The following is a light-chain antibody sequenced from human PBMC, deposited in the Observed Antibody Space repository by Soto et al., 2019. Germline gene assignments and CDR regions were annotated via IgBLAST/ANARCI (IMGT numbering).Light chain of an antibody. J-gene: IGKJ5*01. CDR2: GAS. V-gene: IGKV3-15*01. CDR1: QGVSNN. Sequence: IVMTQSPATLSVSPGERVTLSCRASQGVSNNLVWYQQKPGQAPRLLIYGASTRATGVPARFSGRGSGTEFTLTISSLQSEDFAVYYCQQYTNWPPNTFGQGTRLEIK. CDR3: QQYTNWPPNT.